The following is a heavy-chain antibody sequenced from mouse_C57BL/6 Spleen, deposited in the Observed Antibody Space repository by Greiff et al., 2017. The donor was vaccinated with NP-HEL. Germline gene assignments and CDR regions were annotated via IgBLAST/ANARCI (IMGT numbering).Heavy chain of an antibody. J-gene: IGHJ1*03. CDR2: IYPGDGDT. CDR3: ARSTVVATDFDV. Sequence: QVHVKQSGAELVKPGASVKISCKASGYAFSSYWMNWVKQRPGKGLEWIGQIYPGDGDTNYNGKFKGKATLTADKSSSTAYMQLSSLTSEDSAVYFCARSTVVATDFDVWGTGTTVTVSS. V-gene: IGHV1-80*01. CDR1: GYAFSSYW. D-gene: IGHD1-1*01.